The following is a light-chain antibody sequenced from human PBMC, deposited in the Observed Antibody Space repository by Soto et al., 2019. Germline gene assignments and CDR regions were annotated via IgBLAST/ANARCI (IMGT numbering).Light chain of an antibody. CDR3: ATWDDSLSNYV. CDR2: RNN. Sequence: QSVLTQPPSASGTPGQRVTISCSGSSSNIGSNYVYWYQHLTGTAPKLLIYRNNQRPSGVPDRFSGSKSGTSASLAISGLRSEAEADYYCATWDDSLSNYVFGTGTKVTVL. CDR1: SSNIGSNY. J-gene: IGLJ1*01. V-gene: IGLV1-47*01.